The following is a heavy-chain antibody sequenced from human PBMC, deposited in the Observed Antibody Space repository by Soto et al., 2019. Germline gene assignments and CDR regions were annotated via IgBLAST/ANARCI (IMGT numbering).Heavy chain of an antibody. CDR2: IRSKANSYAT. CDR1: GFTFSGSA. D-gene: IGHD1-20*01. CDR3: TRLLTGTTPIDY. J-gene: IGHJ4*02. V-gene: IGHV3-73*02. Sequence: EVQLVESGGGLVQPGGSLKLSCAASGFTFSGSAMHWVRQASGKGLEWVGRIRSKANSYATAYAASVKGRFTISRDDSKITAYLQMNSLITEDTAVYYCTRLLTGTTPIDYWGQGTLVTVSS.